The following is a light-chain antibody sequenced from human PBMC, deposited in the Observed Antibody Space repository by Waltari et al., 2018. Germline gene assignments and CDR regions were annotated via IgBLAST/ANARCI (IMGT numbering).Light chain of an antibody. J-gene: IGKJ1*01. V-gene: IGKV2-30*01. CDR2: KVS. CDR1: QSLVYRDGNTY. Sequence: QSPLSLPVTLGQPASISCRSSQSLVYRDGNTYLNWFHQRPGQSPRRLIYKVSNRDSGVPDRFSGSGSGTDFTLKISSVEAEDVGVYYCMQGTYWPRTFGQGTKVEIK. CDR3: MQGTYWPRT.